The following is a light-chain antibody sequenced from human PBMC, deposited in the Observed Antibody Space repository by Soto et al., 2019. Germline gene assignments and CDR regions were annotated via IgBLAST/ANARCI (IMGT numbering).Light chain of an antibody. V-gene: IGKV3-11*01. CDR3: QQRNCRPEVT. J-gene: IGKJ4*01. CDR1: QSVSDR. CDR2: DAS. Sequence: EIVLTQSPATLSLSPGERATLSCRASQSVSDRLAWYQQKPGQAPRLLIFDASNRATGIPRRFSGSGSGTDFTLTISSLEPDDFATYYCQQRNCRPEVTFGGGTKVE.